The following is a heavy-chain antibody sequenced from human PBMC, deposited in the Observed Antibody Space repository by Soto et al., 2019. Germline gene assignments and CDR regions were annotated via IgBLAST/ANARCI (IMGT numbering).Heavy chain of an antibody. CDR1: GGTFSSYA. CDR2: IIPIFGTA. D-gene: IGHD3-22*01. J-gene: IGHJ4*02. CDR3: ARDQDYYDSSGYYRAMSY. V-gene: IGHV1-69*13. Sequence: PSVKVSCKASGGTFSSYAISWVRQAPGQGLEWMGGIIPIFGTANYAQKFQGRVTITADESTSTAYMELSSLRSEDTAVYYCARDQDYYDSSGYYRAMSYWGQGTLVTVSS.